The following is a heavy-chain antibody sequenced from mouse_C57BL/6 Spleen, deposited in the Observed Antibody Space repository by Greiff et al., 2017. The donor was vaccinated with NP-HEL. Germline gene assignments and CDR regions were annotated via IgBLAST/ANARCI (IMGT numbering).Heavy chain of an antibody. J-gene: IGHJ3*01. V-gene: IGHV1-69*01. D-gene: IGHD1-1*01. CDR3: ARGYYGSRAWFAY. CDR2: IDPSDSYT. CDR1: GYTFTSYW. Sequence: QVQLQQPGAELVMPGASVKLSCKASGYTFTSYWMHWVKQRPGQGLEWIGEIDPSDSYTNYNQKFKDKSTLTVDKSSSTAYMQLSSLTSEDSAVYYCARGYYGSRAWFAYWGQGTLVTVSA.